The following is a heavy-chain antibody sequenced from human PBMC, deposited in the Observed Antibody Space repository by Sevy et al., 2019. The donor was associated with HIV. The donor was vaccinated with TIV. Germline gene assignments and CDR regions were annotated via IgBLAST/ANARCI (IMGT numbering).Heavy chain of an antibody. CDR2: ISLSGSNI. CDR3: ARENRHCTNGICYGYYGMDV. D-gene: IGHD2-8*01. Sequence: GGSLRLSCAASGFTFSDYFMSWIRQAPGKGLEWISYISLSGSNIYYADSVKGRFTISRDNAKKSLYLQMNSLRAEDTAVYYCARENRHCTNGICYGYYGMDVWGQGTTVTVSS. CDR1: GFTFSDYF. J-gene: IGHJ6*02. V-gene: IGHV3-11*01.